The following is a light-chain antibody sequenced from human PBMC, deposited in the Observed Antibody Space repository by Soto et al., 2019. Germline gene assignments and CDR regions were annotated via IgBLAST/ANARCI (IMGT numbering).Light chain of an antibody. CDR1: QSVSSSY. V-gene: IGKV3-20*01. Sequence: EIVLTQSPGTLSLSPGERATLSCRASQSVSSSYLSWYQQKPGQAPRLLIYGASSRATGIPDRFSGSGSGTDFTLTISRLEPEDFGVYYCQQYGRSQGTFGQGTKVAIK. J-gene: IGKJ1*01. CDR3: QQYGRSQGT. CDR2: GAS.